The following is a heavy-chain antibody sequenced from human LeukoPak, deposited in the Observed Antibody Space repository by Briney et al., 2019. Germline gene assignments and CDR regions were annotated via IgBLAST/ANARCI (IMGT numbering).Heavy chain of an antibody. D-gene: IGHD3-22*01. CDR3: ARRDFNSGWSFDD. J-gene: IGHJ4*02. V-gene: IGHV4-4*07. CDR2: IHSSGTT. Sequence: SETLSLTCSISGDSIGNYHWSWIRQPAGKGLEWVAQIHSSGTTNYNPPPKSRVSISIDTIDERVSLTIRSVTAADTAFYYCARRDFNSGWSFDDWGQGILVTVSS. CDR1: GDSIGNYH.